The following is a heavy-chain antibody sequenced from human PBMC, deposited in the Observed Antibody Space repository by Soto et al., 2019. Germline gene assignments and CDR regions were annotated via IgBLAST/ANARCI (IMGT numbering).Heavy chain of an antibody. V-gene: IGHV4-31*03. D-gene: IGHD3-3*01. Sequence: QVQLQESGPGLVKPSQTLSLTCTVSGGSISSGGYYWSWIRQHPGKGLEWIGYIYYSGSTYYNQSLKRRVTIAVDTSKNQFSLKLSAGTAAETAVYYCARSENTIFGVVNPGAFDIWGQGTMVTVSS. CDR2: IYYSGST. J-gene: IGHJ3*02. CDR1: GGSISSGGYY. CDR3: ARSENTIFGVVNPGAFDI.